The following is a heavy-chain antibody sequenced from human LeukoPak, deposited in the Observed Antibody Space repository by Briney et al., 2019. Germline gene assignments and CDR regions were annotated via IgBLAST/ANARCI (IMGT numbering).Heavy chain of an antibody. V-gene: IGHV3-23*01. J-gene: IGHJ4*02. Sequence: GGSLRLSCAASGFTFSSYAMSWVRQAPGKGLEWVSAISGSGGSTYYADSVKGRFTISRDNSKNTLYLQMNSLRAEDTAVYYCGKDIVVVITGYYFDYWGQGTLVTVSS. CDR1: GFTFSSYA. D-gene: IGHD3-22*01. CDR3: GKDIVVVITGYYFDY. CDR2: ISGSGGST.